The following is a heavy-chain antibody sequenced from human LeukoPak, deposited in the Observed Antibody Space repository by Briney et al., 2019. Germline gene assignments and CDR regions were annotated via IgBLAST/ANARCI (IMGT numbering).Heavy chain of an antibody. J-gene: IGHJ4*02. CDR1: GFTFSSYA. V-gene: IGHV3-23*01. CDR3: AKFLKYRLLFDIDY. CDR2: ISGSGGNT. D-gene: IGHD3-3*01. Sequence: PGGSLRLSCAASGFTFSSYAMSWVRQAPRKGLEWVSAISGSGGNTYYIDSVKGRFTISRDNSKNTLSLQMNNLTAEDTAVYYCAKFLKYRLLFDIDYWGQGTLVTVSS.